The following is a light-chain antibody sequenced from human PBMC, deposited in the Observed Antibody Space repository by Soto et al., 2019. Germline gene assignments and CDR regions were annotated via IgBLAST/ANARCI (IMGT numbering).Light chain of an antibody. J-gene: IGKJ1*01. CDR3: QQSYSTPWT. V-gene: IGKV1-39*01. CDR1: QTISSY. CDR2: AAS. Sequence: DIQMTQSPSSLSASVGDRVTITCRASQTISSYLNWYQQKPGQAPKLLIYAASSLQRGVPLRFSGSGSGTDFTLTISSLQPEDFATYYCQQSYSTPWTFGQGTQVEIK.